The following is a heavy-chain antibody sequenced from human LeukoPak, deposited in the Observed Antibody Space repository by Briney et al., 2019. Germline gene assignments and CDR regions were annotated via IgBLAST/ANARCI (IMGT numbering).Heavy chain of an antibody. CDR1: GFTFSNFA. J-gene: IGHJ4*02. Sequence: PGGSLRLSCAASGFTFSNFAVHWVRQAPGKGLEWVSSISSGSSYIYYADSVKGRFTISRDNAKNTLYLQMNSLRSDDTAVYYCARDLRFDFWSALPLFDYWGQGTLVTVSS. CDR3: ARDLRFDFWSALPLFDY. V-gene: IGHV3-21*04. CDR2: ISSGSSYI. D-gene: IGHD3-3*01.